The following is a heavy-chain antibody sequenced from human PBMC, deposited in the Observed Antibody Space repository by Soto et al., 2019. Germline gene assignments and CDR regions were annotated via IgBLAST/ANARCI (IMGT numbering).Heavy chain of an antibody. D-gene: IGHD5-18*01. CDR1: GFTVSSNY. J-gene: IGHJ4*02. V-gene: IGHV3-53*01. CDR2: IYSGGST. Sequence: EVQLVESGGGLIQPGGSLRLSCAASGFTVSSNYMSWVRQTPGKGLEWVSVIYSGGSTYYADSVKGRFTISRDNSKNTLYLQMNSLRAEDTAVYYCARALYSYGSLYYFDYWGQGTLVTVSS. CDR3: ARALYSYGSLYYFDY.